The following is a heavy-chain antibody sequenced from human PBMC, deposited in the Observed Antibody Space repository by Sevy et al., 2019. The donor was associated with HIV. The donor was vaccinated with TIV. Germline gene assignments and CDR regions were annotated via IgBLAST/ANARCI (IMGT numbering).Heavy chain of an antibody. CDR2: INPNSGGT. V-gene: IGHV1-2*02. CDR1: GYTFTGYY. D-gene: IGHD3-22*01. CDR3: ARGFYYYDSSGYYWP. Sequence: ASVKVSCKASGYTFTGYYMHWVRQAPGQGLEWMGWINPNSGGTNYAQKFQGRVTMTRETSTSTAYMELSRLRSDDTAVYYCARGFYYYDSSGYYWPWGQGTLVTVSS. J-gene: IGHJ5*02.